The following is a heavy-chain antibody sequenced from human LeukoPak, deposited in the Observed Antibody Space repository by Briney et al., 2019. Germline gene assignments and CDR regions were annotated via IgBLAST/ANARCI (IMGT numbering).Heavy chain of an antibody. Sequence: SETLSLTCAVYGGSFSGYYWSWIRQPPGKGLEWIGEINHSGSTNYNPSLKSRVTISVDTSKNQFSLKLSSVTAADTAVYYCARGPRRITSIAARTSKVNWFDPWGQGTLVTVSS. CDR2: INHSGST. CDR3: ARGPRRITSIAARTSKVNWFDP. J-gene: IGHJ5*02. CDR1: GGSFSGYY. V-gene: IGHV4-34*01. D-gene: IGHD6-6*01.